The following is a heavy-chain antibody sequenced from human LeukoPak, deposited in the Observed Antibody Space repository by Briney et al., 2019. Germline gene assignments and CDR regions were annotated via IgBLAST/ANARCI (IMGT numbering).Heavy chain of an antibody. CDR3: ARESIVGATPYSDY. D-gene: IGHD1-26*01. J-gene: IGHJ4*02. Sequence: AGGSLRLSCAASGFTVSSNYMSWVRQAPGKGLEWVSSISSSSSYIYYADSVKGRFTISRDNIKNSLYLQMNSLRAEDTAVYYCARESIVGATPYSDYWGQGTLVTVSS. V-gene: IGHV3-21*06. CDR2: ISSSSSYI. CDR1: GFTVSSNY.